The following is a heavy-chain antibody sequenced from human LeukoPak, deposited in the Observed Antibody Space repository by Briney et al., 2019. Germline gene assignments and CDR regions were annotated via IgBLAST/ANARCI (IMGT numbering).Heavy chain of an antibody. J-gene: IGHJ5*02. CDR3: ARETSP. V-gene: IGHV4-34*01. CDR2: INHSGST. Sequence: SETLSLTCAVYGGSFSGYYWSWIRQPPGKGLEWIGEINHSGSTNYNPSLKSRVTISVDTSKNQFSLKLSSVTAADTAVYYCARETSPWGQGTLVTVSS. CDR1: GGSFSGYY.